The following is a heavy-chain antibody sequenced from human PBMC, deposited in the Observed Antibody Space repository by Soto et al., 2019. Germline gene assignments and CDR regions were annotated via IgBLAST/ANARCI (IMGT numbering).Heavy chain of an antibody. CDR3: ARDQGGYGIVDD. CDR1: GYTFTSSG. D-gene: IGHD5-12*01. J-gene: IGHJ4*02. Sequence: QVQLVQSGPEVKKPQASVQDSCKTSGYTFTSSGISWVRQAPGQGPEWMGWISGHNGVTNFARNFQDRVTLPIDSSTTTAYMEVRSLGCADTAIYYWARDQGGYGIVDDWGQGTLVTVSS. CDR2: ISGHNGVT. V-gene: IGHV1-18*04.